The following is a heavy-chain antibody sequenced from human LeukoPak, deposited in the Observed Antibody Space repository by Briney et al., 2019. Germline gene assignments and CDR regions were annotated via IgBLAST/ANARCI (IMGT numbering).Heavy chain of an antibody. J-gene: IGHJ4*02. CDR1: GYSFTGYY. V-gene: IGHV1-2*02. CDR3: ARGQYYHDVTFPLHY. CDR2: INPNSGDT. D-gene: IGHD3-22*01. Sequence: GASVKVSCKASGYSFTGYYMHWVRQAPGQGLEWMGWINPNSGDTKYAQKFQGRVTMTRGTSINTATMELSRLTSDDTALYYCARGQYYHDVTFPLHYWGQGTLVTVSS.